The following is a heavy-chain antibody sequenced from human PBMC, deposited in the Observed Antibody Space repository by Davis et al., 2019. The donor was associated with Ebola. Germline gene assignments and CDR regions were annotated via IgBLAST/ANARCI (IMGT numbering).Heavy chain of an antibody. Sequence: PGGSLRLSCAASGFTFSDYYMSWIRQAPGKGLEWVSYISAGDSVFYYADSVKGRFTISRDNARNTLYLQMTDLRGDDAAVYYCARERAEYAENYFDYWGQGTLVAVSS. CDR3: ARERAEYAENYFDY. CDR2: ISAGDSVF. V-gene: IGHV3-11*01. J-gene: IGHJ4*02. CDR1: GFTFSDYY. D-gene: IGHD1-26*01.